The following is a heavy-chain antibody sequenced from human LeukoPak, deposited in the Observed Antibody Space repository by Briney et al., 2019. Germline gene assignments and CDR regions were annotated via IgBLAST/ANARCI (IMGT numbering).Heavy chain of an antibody. CDR1: GFTFSSYS. Sequence: AGGSLRLSCAASGFTFSSYSMNWVRQAPGKGLEWVSYISSSSSTIYYADSVKGRFTISRDNAKNSLYLQMNSLRAEDTAVYYCARANYYYGMDVWGQGTTVTVSS. V-gene: IGHV3-48*01. CDR2: ISSSSSTI. J-gene: IGHJ6*02. CDR3: ARANYYYGMDV.